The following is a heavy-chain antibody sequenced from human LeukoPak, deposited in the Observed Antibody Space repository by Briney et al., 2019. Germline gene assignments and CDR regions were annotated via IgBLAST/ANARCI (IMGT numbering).Heavy chain of an antibody. V-gene: IGHV3-23*01. CDR1: GFTFSSYA. Sequence: GGSLRLSCAASGFTFSSYAMRWVRQAPGKGLEGVSAISGSGGSTYYAASVKGRFTISRDNSKNTLYLQMNSLRAEDTAVYYCANWYSGSYYLNYWGQGTLVTVSS. D-gene: IGHD1-26*01. CDR3: ANWYSGSYYLNY. J-gene: IGHJ4*02. CDR2: ISGSGGST.